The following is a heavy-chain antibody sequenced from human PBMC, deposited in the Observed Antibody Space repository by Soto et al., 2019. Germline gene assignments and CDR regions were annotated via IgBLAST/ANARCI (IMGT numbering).Heavy chain of an antibody. V-gene: IGHV4-34*12. CDR2: IFHGGGT. CDR3: ARPHYDRNTFYSVFDY. CDR1: DESFSGYY. Sequence: QVQLQQWGAGLLKPSETLSLTCAVYDESFSGYYWSWIRQPPGKGLEWIGEIFHGGGTDYSPSLKSRVTISVDTTKNQFSLELSAVTAADTAVYYCARPHYDRNTFYSVFDYWGQGTLVTVSS. J-gene: IGHJ4*02. D-gene: IGHD3-10*02.